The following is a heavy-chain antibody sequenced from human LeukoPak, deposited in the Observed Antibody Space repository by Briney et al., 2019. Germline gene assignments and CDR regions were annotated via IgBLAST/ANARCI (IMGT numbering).Heavy chain of an antibody. D-gene: IGHD2-2*01. CDR2: IRYDGSNK. Sequence: GGSLRLSGAASGFTFSSYGMHWVRQAPGKGLEWVAFIRYDGSNKYYADSVKGRFTISRDNSKNTLYLQMNSLRAEDTAVYYCAKDPVNCSSTSCSHYYYYYYMDVWGKGTTVTVSS. CDR1: GFTFSSYG. CDR3: AKDPVNCSSTSCSHYYYYYYMDV. V-gene: IGHV3-30*02. J-gene: IGHJ6*03.